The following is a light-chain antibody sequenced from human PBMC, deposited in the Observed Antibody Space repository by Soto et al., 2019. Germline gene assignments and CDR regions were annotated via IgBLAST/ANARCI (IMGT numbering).Light chain of an antibody. Sequence: SYELTQPPSVSVSPGQTASITCSGDKLGDKYACWYQQKPGQSPVLVIYQDSKRPSGIPERFSGSNSGNTATLTISGTQAMDEADYHCQAWDISTAVVFGGGTKLTVL. CDR2: QDS. CDR1: KLGDKY. CDR3: QAWDISTAVV. V-gene: IGLV3-1*01. J-gene: IGLJ2*01.